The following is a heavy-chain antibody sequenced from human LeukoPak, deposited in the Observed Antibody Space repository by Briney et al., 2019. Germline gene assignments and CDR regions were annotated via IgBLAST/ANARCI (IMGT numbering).Heavy chain of an antibody. D-gene: IGHD2-21*02. V-gene: IGHV3-7*01. Sequence: GGSLRLSCAASGFTFSTCWMNWYRQAPGKGLEWVGNINQDASEINYVDSVRGRFTISRDNAKNSLHLQMNSLRAEDTAVYYCATDRDNSDWQKRFDSWGQGTLVTVSS. CDR1: GFTFSTCW. CDR2: INQDASEI. CDR3: ATDRDNSDWQKRFDS. J-gene: IGHJ4*02.